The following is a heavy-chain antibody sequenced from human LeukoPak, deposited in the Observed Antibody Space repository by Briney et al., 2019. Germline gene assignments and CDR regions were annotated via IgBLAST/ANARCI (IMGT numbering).Heavy chain of an antibody. Sequence: GGSLRLSCAASGFTFSSYEMNWVRQAPGKGLEWVSYISSSGSTIYYADSVKGRFTISRDNAKNSLYLQMNSLRAEDTAVYYCARDSGSYPYYYYYGMDVWGQGTTVTVSS. J-gene: IGHJ6*02. V-gene: IGHV3-48*03. CDR1: GFTFSSYE. D-gene: IGHD1-26*01. CDR3: ARDSGSYPYYYYYGMDV. CDR2: ISSSGSTI.